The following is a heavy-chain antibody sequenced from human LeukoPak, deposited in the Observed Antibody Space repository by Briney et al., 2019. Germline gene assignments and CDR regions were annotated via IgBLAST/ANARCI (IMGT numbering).Heavy chain of an antibody. D-gene: IGHD3-10*01. CDR3: VRERYRGSDY. CDR2: IKEDGNEK. J-gene: IGHJ4*02. CDR1: GFILRNYA. Sequence: PGGSLRLSCAASGFILRNYAMSWVRQAPGKGLEWVATIKEDGNEKYYVDSVKGRFTISRDNAKNSLYLQMNSLRVEDTAVYYCVRERYRGSDYWGQGTLVTVSS. V-gene: IGHV3-7*01.